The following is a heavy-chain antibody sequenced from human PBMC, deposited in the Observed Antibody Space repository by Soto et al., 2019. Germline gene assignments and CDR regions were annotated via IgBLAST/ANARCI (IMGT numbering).Heavy chain of an antibody. V-gene: IGHV1-69*13. CDR3: ARQFDYDTSGYYYAY. J-gene: IGHJ4*02. CDR2: IIPLFGTA. D-gene: IGHD3-22*01. Sequence: ASVKVSCKASGGTFSKYAIDWVRQAPGQGLEWMGGIIPLFGTAKYAQKFQGRVTITADEATSTAYMELSSLRSEDTAVYYCARQFDYDTSGYYYAYWGQGTLVTVSS. CDR1: GGTFSKYA.